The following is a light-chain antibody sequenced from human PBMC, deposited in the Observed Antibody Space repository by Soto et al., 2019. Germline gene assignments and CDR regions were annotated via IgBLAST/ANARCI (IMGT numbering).Light chain of an antibody. CDR1: QGXNNY. CDR3: QKYNSAPHT. V-gene: IGKV1-27*01. J-gene: IGKJ2*01. CDR2: AAS. Sequence: DIQMTQSPSSLSAXXXXXXXITCRASQGXNNYLAWYQQKPGKVPKLLIYAASTLQSGVPSRFSGSGSGTDFTLTISSLQPEDVATYYCQKYNSAPHTFGQGTKLEIK.